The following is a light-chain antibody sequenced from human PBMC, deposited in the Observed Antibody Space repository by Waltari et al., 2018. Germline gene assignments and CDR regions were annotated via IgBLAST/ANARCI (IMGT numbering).Light chain of an antibody. CDR2: DAS. J-gene: IGKJ3*01. Sequence: DIQMTQSPSSLSASVGDRVTIACQASQDISNYINWYQQKPGKAPKLLIYDASNLSTGVPSRFSGGGSGTTFTLTISSLQPEELAIYFCQQYDNVPFTFGPGTRVDFK. V-gene: IGKV1-33*01. CDR3: QQYDNVPFT. CDR1: QDISNY.